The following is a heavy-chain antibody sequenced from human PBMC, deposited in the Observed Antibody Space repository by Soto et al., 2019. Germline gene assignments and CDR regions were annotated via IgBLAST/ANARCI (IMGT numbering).Heavy chain of an antibody. V-gene: IGHV3-23*01. CDR2: ISGSGGST. CDR1: GFTFSSYS. D-gene: IGHD6-13*01. Sequence: GGSLRLSCAASGFTFSSYSMSWVRQAPGKGLEWVSAISGSGGSTYYADSVKGRFTISRDNSKNTLYLQMNSLRAEDTAVYYCAKEGLYSSSWYDFDYWGQGTLVTVSS. J-gene: IGHJ4*02. CDR3: AKEGLYSSSWYDFDY.